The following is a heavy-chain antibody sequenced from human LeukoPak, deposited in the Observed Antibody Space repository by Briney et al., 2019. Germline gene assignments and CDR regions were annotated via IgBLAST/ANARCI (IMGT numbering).Heavy chain of an antibody. CDR1: GFTVSSNY. J-gene: IGHJ3*02. Sequence: PGGSLRLSCAASGFTVSSNYMSWVRQAPGKGLEWVSVIYSGGSTYYADPVKGRFTISRDNSKNTLYLQMNSLRAEDTAVYYCASTRGYSYGTPDAFDIWGQGTMVTVSS. D-gene: IGHD5-18*01. CDR3: ASTRGYSYGTPDAFDI. CDR2: IYSGGST. V-gene: IGHV3-53*01.